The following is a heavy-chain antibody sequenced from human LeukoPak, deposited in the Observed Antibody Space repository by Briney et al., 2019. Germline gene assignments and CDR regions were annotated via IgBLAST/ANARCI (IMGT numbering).Heavy chain of an antibody. V-gene: IGHV5-51*01. D-gene: IGHD6-19*01. J-gene: IGHJ3*02. CDR1: GYSFTSYW. Sequence: RGESLKISCKGSGYSFTSYWIGWVRQMPGKGLEWMGIIYPGDSDTRYSPSFQGQVTISADKSISTAYLQWSSLKASDTAMYYCARQGKEAVAGTEDAFDIWGQGTMVTVSS. CDR2: IYPGDSDT. CDR3: ARQGKEAVAGTEDAFDI.